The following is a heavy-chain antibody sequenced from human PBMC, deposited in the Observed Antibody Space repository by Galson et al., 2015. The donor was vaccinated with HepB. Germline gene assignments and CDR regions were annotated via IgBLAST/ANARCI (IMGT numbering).Heavy chain of an antibody. V-gene: IGHV3-21*01. J-gene: IGHJ3*02. CDR3: ARGGVLFGAFDI. D-gene: IGHD2/OR15-2a*01. CDR2: ISSSSSYI. CDR1: GFTFSSYS. Sequence: SLRLSCAASGFTFSSYSMNWVRQAPGKGLEWVSSISSSSSYIYYADSVKGRFTISRDNAKNSPYLQMNSLRAEDTAVYYCARGGVLFGAFDIWGQGTMVTVSS.